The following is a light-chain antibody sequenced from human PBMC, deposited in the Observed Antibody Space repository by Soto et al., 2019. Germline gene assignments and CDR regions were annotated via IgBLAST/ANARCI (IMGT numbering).Light chain of an antibody. CDR1: QSVTRY. CDR3: QQRSNWPLT. Sequence: EIVLTQSPATLSSSPGERATLSCRASQSVTRYVAWYQHKPGQAPRLLVYDASARAAGVPARFSGSGSGTDFTLTISSLEPEDFAIYYCQQRSNWPLTFGGGTKV. CDR2: DAS. J-gene: IGKJ4*01. V-gene: IGKV3-11*01.